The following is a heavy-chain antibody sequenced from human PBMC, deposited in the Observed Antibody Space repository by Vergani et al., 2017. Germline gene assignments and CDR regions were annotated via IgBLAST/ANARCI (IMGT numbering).Heavy chain of an antibody. CDR3: ARLYGRDSSGSKYFDY. D-gene: IGHD3-22*01. CDR1: GYSFTNYW. CDR2: IHPADSDT. V-gene: IGHV5-51*01. J-gene: IGHJ4*02. Sequence: EVQLVQSGAEVKKPGESLKISCQISGYSFTNYWIGWVRQMPGKGLEWMVIIHPADSDTRYSPSFQGQVTISADKSISTAYLQRSSLRASDSAMYYCARLYGRDSSGSKYFDYWGQGTLVTVSS.